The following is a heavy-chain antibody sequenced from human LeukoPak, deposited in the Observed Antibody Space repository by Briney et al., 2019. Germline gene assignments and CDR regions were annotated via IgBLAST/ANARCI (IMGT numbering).Heavy chain of an antibody. Sequence: GGSLRLSCAASGFTFSSYGMHWVRQAPGKGLEWVAFILYDGSNKYYADSVKGRFTISRDNSKNTLYLQMNSLRAEDTAVYYRAKDQRYSSGWYNYYMDVWGKGTTVTVSS. CDR2: ILYDGSNK. J-gene: IGHJ6*03. CDR1: GFTFSSYG. V-gene: IGHV3-30*02. D-gene: IGHD6-19*01. CDR3: AKDQRYSSGWYNYYMDV.